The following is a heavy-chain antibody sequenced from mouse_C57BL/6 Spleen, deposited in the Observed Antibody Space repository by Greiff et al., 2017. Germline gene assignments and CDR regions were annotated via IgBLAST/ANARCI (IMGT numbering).Heavy chain of an antibody. Sequence: QVQLQQPGAELVRPGSSVKLSCKASGYTFTSYWMHWVKQRPIQGLEWIGNIDPSDSETHYNQKFKDKATLTVDKSSSTAYMQLSSLTSEDSAVYYCARWGGTGYFGYWGQGTTLTVSS. CDR2: IDPSDSET. D-gene: IGHD4-1*01. J-gene: IGHJ2*01. CDR3: ARWGGTGYFGY. CDR1: GYTFTSYW. V-gene: IGHV1-52*01.